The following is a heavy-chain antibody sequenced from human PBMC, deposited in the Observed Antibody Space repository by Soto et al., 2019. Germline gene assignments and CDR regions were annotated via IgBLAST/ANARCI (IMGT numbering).Heavy chain of an antibody. Sequence: ASVKVSCKASGYTFTSYGISWVRQAPGQGLEWMGWISAYNGNTNYAQKLQGRVTMTTDTSTSTAYMELRSLRSDDTAVYYCARDFYGSYYDFWSGPNLFDPWGQGTLVTVSS. CDR2: ISAYNGNT. V-gene: IGHV1-18*01. D-gene: IGHD3-3*01. CDR1: GYTFTSYG. J-gene: IGHJ5*02. CDR3: ARDFYGSYYDFWSGPNLFDP.